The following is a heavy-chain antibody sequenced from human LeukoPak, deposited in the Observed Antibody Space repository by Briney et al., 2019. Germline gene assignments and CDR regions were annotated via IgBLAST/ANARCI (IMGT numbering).Heavy chain of an antibody. CDR1: GFTFSSYE. V-gene: IGHV3-48*03. CDR2: ISTSGSTI. CDR3: ARGLYFSY. J-gene: IGHJ4*02. Sequence: VQPGGSLTLSCAASGFTFSSYEMTWVRQAPGKGLEWVSYISTSGSTIYYADSVKGRFTISRDNAKNSLYLHMNSLRAEDTAVYYCARGLYFSYWGQGTLLTVSS. D-gene: IGHD3-9*01.